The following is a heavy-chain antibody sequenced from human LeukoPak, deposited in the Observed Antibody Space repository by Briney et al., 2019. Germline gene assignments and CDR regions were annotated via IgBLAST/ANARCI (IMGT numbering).Heavy chain of an antibody. Sequence: SETLSLTCTVSGGSISSSSNYWCWIRQPPGKGLEWIGSIYYSGSTYYNPSLKSRVTISVDTSKNQFSLKLSSVTAADTAVYYCARHGGYCSSTSCFEYFHHWGQGTLVTVPS. V-gene: IGHV4-39*01. CDR2: IYYSGST. CDR1: GGSISSSSNY. D-gene: IGHD2-2*01. J-gene: IGHJ1*01. CDR3: ARHGGYCSSTSCFEYFHH.